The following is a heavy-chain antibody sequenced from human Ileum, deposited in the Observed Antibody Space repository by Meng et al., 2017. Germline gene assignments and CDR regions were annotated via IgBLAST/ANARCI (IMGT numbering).Heavy chain of an antibody. D-gene: IGHD3/OR15-3a*01. V-gene: IGHV3-33*01. CDR3: TRCYGDWFSGDH. Sequence: QVHLVESGGGVVQPGRSLRLSCATSGFTFTSHGLHWVRQAPGKGLEWVAVILYDGSKEYYADSVKGRFTISRDDSKNTIYLQMNYLRAEDTAVYYCTRCYGDWFSGDHWGRGTLVTVSS. CDR1: GFTFTSHG. J-gene: IGHJ4*01. CDR2: ILYDGSKE.